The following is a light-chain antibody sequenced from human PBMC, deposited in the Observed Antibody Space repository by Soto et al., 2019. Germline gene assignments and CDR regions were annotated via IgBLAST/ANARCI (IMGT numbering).Light chain of an antibody. CDR1: QGISSY. J-gene: IGKJ4*01. V-gene: IGKV1-9*01. CDR3: QQLNSYPLT. Sequence: EIQMTQSPSFLSASVGDRVPITCRASQGISSYLAWYQQKPGKAPKLLIYAASTLQSGVPSRFSGSGSGTEFTLTISSLQPEDFATYYCQQLNSYPLTFGGGTKVDIK. CDR2: AAS.